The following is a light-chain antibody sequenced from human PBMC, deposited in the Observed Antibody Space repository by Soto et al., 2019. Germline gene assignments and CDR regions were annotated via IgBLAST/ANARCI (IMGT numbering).Light chain of an antibody. CDR3: TSYAGSNIWV. CDR2: EVS. V-gene: IGLV2-8*01. CDR1: SSDVGGYNY. J-gene: IGLJ3*02. Sequence: QSVLTQPPSASGSPGQSVTISCTGTSSDVGGYNYVSWYQQYPGKAPKLMIYEVSKRPSGVPDRFSGSKSGKTASLTVSGLQPADEAAYYCTSYAGSNIWVFGGGTKLTVL.